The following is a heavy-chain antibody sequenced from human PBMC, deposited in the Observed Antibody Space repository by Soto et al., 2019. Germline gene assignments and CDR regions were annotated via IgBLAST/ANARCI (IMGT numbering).Heavy chain of an antibody. J-gene: IGHJ4*02. CDR3: ARTQQTYGIAAAGTFDLDY. V-gene: IGHV2-70*01. D-gene: IGHD6-13*01. CDR1: GFSLSTSGMC. Sequence: SGPTLVNPTQTLTLTCTFSGFSLSTSGMCVSWIRQPPGKALEWLALIDWDDDKYYSTSLKTRLTISKDTSKNQVVLTMTNMDPVDTATYYCARTQQTYGIAAAGTFDLDYWGQGTLVTVSS. CDR2: IDWDDDK.